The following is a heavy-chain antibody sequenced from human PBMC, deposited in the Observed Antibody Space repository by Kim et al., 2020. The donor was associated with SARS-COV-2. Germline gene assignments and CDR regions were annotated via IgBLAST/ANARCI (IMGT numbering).Heavy chain of an antibody. CDR2: ISYDGSNK. D-gene: IGHD3-9*01. CDR3: AASGGGFDWLSHYYGMDV. V-gene: IGHV3-30-3*01. J-gene: IGHJ6*02. Sequence: GGSLRLSCAASGFTFSSYAMHWVRQAPGKGLEWVAVISYDGSNKYYADSVKGRFTISRDNSKNTLYLQMNSLRAEDTAVYYCAASGGGFDWLSHYYGMDVWGQGTTVTVSS. CDR1: GFTFSSYA.